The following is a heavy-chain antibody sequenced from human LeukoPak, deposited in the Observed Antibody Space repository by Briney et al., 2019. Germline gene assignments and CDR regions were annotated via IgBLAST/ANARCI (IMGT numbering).Heavy chain of an antibody. CDR3: ARDRAYAFDN. CDR2: INIISSEI. D-gene: IGHD3-10*01. CDR1: GFTSSSYG. J-gene: IGHJ3*02. Sequence: GRSLRLSCAASGFTSSSYGMHWVRQAPGKGLEWVSYINIISSEIYYGDSVKGRFTISTDNAKNSVYLQMNSLRDEDTAVYYCARDRAYAFDNCGQGTMVTVSS. V-gene: IGHV3-48*02.